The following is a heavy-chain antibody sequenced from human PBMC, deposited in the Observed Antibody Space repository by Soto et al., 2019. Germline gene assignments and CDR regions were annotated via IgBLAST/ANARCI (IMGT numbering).Heavy chain of an antibody. CDR3: ARVFLSAEDFYYYYGMDV. D-gene: IGHD3-3*01. Sequence: QVQLVQSGAEVKKLGSSVKVSCKASGGTFSSYAISWVRQAPGQGLEWMGGIIPIFGTANYAQKFQGRVTITADESTSTAYMELSSLRSEDTAVYYCARVFLSAEDFYYYYGMDVWGQGTTVTVSS. CDR2: IIPIFGTA. V-gene: IGHV1-69*01. J-gene: IGHJ6*02. CDR1: GGTFSSYA.